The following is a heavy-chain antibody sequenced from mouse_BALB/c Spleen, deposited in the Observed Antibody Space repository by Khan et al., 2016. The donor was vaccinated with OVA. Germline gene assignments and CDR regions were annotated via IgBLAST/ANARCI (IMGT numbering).Heavy chain of an antibody. V-gene: IGHV1-7*01. CDR2: INPSPGYT. Sequence: QVQLQQSGAELAKPGASVKMSCKASGYTFTSYWMHWVKQRPGQGLEWIGYINPSPGYTEYNQRFKDKATLTADKSSSTAYMQLSSLTSEESAVYYCANHGSSSAWLTYWGQGTLVTVSA. CDR1: GYTFTSYW. J-gene: IGHJ3*01. D-gene: IGHD1-1*01. CDR3: ANHGSSSAWLTY.